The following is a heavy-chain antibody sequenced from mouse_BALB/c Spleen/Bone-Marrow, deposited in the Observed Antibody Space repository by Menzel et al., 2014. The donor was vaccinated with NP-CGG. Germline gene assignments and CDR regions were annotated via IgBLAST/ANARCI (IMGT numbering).Heavy chain of an antibody. CDR2: IDPETGGT. CDR1: GYTFTDYE. D-gene: IGHD2-2*01. V-gene: IGHV1-15*01. J-gene: IGHJ2*01. CDR3: TRSGDYGYGDAFFDY. Sequence: VQLVESGAELVRPGASVTLSCKASGYTFTDYEMHWVKQTPVHGLEWIGAIDPETGGTAYNQKFKGKATLTADKSSSTAYMEPRRVTVGDSAVYYCTRSGDYGYGDAFFDYWGQDTTLTVSS.